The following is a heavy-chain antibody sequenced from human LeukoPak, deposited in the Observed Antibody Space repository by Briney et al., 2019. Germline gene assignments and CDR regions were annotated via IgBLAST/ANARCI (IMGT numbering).Heavy chain of an antibody. D-gene: IGHD3-22*01. V-gene: IGHV3-30*04. J-gene: IGHJ3*02. CDR3: ARREVVVYYDDFDI. CDR2: ISYDGSNK. CDR1: GFTFSTYA. Sequence: PGGSLRLSCAASGFTFSTYAIHWVRQAPGKGLEWVALISYDGSNKYYADSVKGRFTISRDNSKNTLYLQMNSLRAEDTAVYYCARREVVVYYDDFDIWGQGTMVTVSS.